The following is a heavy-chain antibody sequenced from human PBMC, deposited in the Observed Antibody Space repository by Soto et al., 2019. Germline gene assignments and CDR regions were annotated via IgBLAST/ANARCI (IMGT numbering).Heavy chain of an antibody. CDR1: GGSISSYY. CDR2: IYYSGST. D-gene: IGHD3-3*01. J-gene: IGHJ4*02. V-gene: IGHV4-59*01. CDR3: ARRDDFWSGFCG. Sequence: SETLSLTCTVSGGSISSYYWSWIRQPPGKGLEWIGYIYYSGSTNYNPSLKSRVTISVDTSKNQFSLKLSSVTAADTAVYYCARRDDFWSGFCGWGQGTLVTVSS.